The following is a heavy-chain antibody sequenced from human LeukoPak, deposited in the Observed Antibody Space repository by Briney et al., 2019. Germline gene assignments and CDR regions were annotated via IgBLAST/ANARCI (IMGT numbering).Heavy chain of an antibody. CDR3: ARLGPHRGPVYNRFDP. D-gene: IGHD2-21*01. J-gene: IGHJ5*02. V-gene: IGHV4-59*08. CDR1: GGSLISYY. CDR2: IYNSGST. Sequence: PSETLSLTCTVSGGSLISYYWSWIRQPPGKGLEWTGYIYNSGSTNYNPSLKSRVTMSVDTSKRQFSLRLSSVTAADTAVYYCARLGPHRGPVYNRFDPWGQGTLVTVSS.